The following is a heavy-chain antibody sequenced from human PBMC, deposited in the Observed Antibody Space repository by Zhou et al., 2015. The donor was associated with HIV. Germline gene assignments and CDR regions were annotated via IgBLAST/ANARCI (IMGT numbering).Heavy chain of an antibody. D-gene: IGHD2-2*01. CDR1: GFTFSDYY. CDR3: ARGSTSWYNYFDT. Sequence: QVQLVESGGGLVKPGGSLRLSCAASGFTFSDYYMYWIRQAPGKGLEWVSYISTSGGIIYYADSVKGRFTISRDNAKNSLYLQMNSLRGEDTAIYYCARGSTSWYNYFDTWGQGTLVTVSS. V-gene: IGHV3-11*04. J-gene: IGHJ5*02. CDR2: ISTSGGII.